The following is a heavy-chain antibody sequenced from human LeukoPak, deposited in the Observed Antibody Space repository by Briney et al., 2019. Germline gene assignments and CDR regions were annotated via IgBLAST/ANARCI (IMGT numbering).Heavy chain of an antibody. CDR3: ARDSFSGNYYTPSYYGIDV. J-gene: IGHJ6*02. Sequence: NTSQTLSLTCTVSGGSISSGGYYWSWIRQHPGKGLEWIGYIYYSGSTYYNPSLKSRVTISVDTSKNQFSLKLSSVTAADTAVYYCARDSFSGNYYTPSYYGIDVWGQGTTVTVSS. CDR1: GGSISSGGYY. D-gene: IGHD1-26*01. V-gene: IGHV4-31*03. CDR2: IYYSGST.